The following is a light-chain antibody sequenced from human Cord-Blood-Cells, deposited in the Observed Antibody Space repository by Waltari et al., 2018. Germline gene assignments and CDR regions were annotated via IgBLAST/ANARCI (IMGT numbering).Light chain of an antibody. J-gene: IGKJ4*01. CDR2: AAS. V-gene: IGKV1-39*01. Sequence: DIQMTQSPSSLFACVGDRVTITCRASQSISSYLNWYQQKPGKAPKLLIYAASSLQSGVPSRFSGSGSGTDFTLTISSLQPEDFATYDCQQGYSTPLTFGGGTKVEIK. CDR1: QSISSY. CDR3: QQGYSTPLT.